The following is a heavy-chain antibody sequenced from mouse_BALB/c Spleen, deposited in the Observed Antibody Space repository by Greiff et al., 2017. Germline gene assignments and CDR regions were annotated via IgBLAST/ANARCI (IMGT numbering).Heavy chain of an antibody. CDR1: GFSLTSYD. D-gene: IGHD1-2*01. V-gene: IGHV2-9-2*01. CDR2: IWTGGGT. J-gene: IGHJ1*01. Sequence: QVQLKQSGPGLVAPSQSLSITCTVSGFSLTSYDISWIRQPPGKGLEWLGVIWTGGGTNYNSAFMSRLSISKDNSKSQVFLKMNSLQTDDTAIYYCVRVFITTAHWYFDVWGAGTTVTVSS. CDR3: VRVFITTAHWYFDV.